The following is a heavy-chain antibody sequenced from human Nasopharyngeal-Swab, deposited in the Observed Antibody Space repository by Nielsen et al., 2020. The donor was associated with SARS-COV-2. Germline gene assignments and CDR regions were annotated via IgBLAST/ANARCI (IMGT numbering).Heavy chain of an antibody. CDR2: INQSGGT. V-gene: IGHV4-34*01. J-gene: IGHJ6*03. Sequence: WIRQPPGKGLEWIGDINQSGGTNYNPSLKSRVTISTDTSKNQFSLNLDSLSAADTATYYCATYSSTRKYYMVVWGTGTTVTVSS. D-gene: IGHD6-13*01. CDR3: ATYSSTRKYYMVV.